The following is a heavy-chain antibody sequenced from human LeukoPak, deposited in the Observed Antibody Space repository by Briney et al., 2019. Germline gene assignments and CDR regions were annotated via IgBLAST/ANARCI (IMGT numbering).Heavy chain of an antibody. V-gene: IGHV3-33*01. D-gene: IGHD3-22*01. CDR3: ASTVGDSSGNWFDP. Sequence: GRSLRLSCAASGFTFSSYGMHWVRQAPGKGLEWVAVIWYDGSNKYYADSVKGRFTISRDNSKNTLYLQMNSLRAEDTAVYYCASTVGDSSGNWFDPWGQGTLVTVSS. J-gene: IGHJ5*02. CDR2: IWYDGSNK. CDR1: GFTFSSYG.